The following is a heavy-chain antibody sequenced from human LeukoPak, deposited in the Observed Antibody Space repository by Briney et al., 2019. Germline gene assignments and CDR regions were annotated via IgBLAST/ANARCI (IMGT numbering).Heavy chain of an antibody. CDR1: GGSVSSGNYY. J-gene: IGHJ4*02. D-gene: IGHD1-26*01. Sequence: SETLSLTCTVSGGSVSSGNYYWSWIRQPPGKGLEWIGYIYYSGSTNYNPSLKSRVTISVDTSKNQSSLKLSSVTAADTAVYYCARGAPSGSYLDYWGQGTLVTVSS. CDR2: IYYSGST. V-gene: IGHV4-61*01. CDR3: ARGAPSGSYLDY.